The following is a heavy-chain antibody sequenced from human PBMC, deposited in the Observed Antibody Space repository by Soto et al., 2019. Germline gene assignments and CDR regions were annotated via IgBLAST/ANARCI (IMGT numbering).Heavy chain of an antibody. CDR3: ASRGYCSGGSCSIFDY. J-gene: IGHJ4*02. V-gene: IGHV4-34*01. D-gene: IGHD2-15*01. CDR1: GGSFSGYY. CDR2: INHSGSN. Sequence: PSETLSLTCAVYGGSFSGYYCSWIRQPPWKGLEWIGEINHSGSNNYNPSLKSRVTISVDTSKNHFSLKLSSVTAADTAVYYCASRGYCSGGSCSIFDYWGQGTLVTVSS.